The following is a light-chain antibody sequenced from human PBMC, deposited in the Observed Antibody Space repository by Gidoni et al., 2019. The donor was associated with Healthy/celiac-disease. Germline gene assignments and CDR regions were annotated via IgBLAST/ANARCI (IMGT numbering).Light chain of an antibody. CDR2: DAS. CDR1: QSVRSY. J-gene: IGKJ4*02. CDR3: QQRSNWPSSLT. V-gene: IGKV3-11*01. Sequence: EIVLTQSPATLSLSPGERATLSCKASQSVRSYLAWYQQKPGQAHRLLIYDASNRATGIPARFSGSGSGTDFTLTISSLEPEDFAVYYCQQRSNWPSSLTFGGXTKVEIK.